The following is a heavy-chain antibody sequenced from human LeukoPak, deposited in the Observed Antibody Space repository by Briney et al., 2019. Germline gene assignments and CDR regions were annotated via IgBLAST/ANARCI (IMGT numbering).Heavy chain of an antibody. CDR2: ISGSGGST. CDR3: ATVIAYYYDSSGYLDY. J-gene: IGHJ4*02. D-gene: IGHD3-22*01. Sequence: GGSLRLSCAASGFAFSSYAMSWVRQAPGKGLEWVSTISGSGGSTYYADSVKGRFTISRDNSKNTLYLQMNSLRAEDTAVYYCATVIAYYYDSSGYLDYWGQGTLVTVSS. V-gene: IGHV3-23*01. CDR1: GFAFSSYA.